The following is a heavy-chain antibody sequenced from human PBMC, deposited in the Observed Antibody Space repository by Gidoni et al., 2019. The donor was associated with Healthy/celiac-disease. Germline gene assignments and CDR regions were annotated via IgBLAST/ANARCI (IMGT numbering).Heavy chain of an antibody. Sequence: EVQLVESGGGLVQPGGSLRLSCASSGFTVSSNYMSWVRQAPGKGLEWVSVIYSGCSTYYADSVKGRFTISRHNSKNKLYLQMNSLRAEDTAVYYCARGQQLDDGAFDIWGQGTMVTVSS. J-gene: IGHJ3*02. CDR3: ARGQQLDDGAFDI. V-gene: IGHV3-53*04. CDR2: IYSGCST. D-gene: IGHD6-13*01. CDR1: GFTVSSNY.